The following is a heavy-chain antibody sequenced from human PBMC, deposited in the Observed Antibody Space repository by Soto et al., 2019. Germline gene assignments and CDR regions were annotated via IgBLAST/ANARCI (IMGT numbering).Heavy chain of an antibody. CDR2: INHSGST. J-gene: IGHJ5*02. D-gene: IGHD3-10*01. Sequence: SETLSLTCAVYGGSFSGYYWSWIREPAGKGLEGIGEINHSGSTNYNQSLKSRVTISVDRSKNPFTLKLSSVTAADTAVYYCARGRSTMFRGVTYNWFDPWGQGTLVTVSS. CDR3: ARGRSTMFRGVTYNWFDP. CDR1: GGSFSGYY. V-gene: IGHV4-34*01.